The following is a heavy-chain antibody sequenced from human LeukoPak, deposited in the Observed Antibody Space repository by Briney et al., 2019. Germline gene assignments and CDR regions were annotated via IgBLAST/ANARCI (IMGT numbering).Heavy chain of an antibody. V-gene: IGHV4-30-4*01. J-gene: IGHJ5*02. CDR3: ARDPGHNWFDP. CDR2: IYYSGST. Sequence: SETLSPTCTVSGGSISSGDYYWSWIRQPPGKGLEWIGYIYYSGSTYYNPSLKSRVTISVDTSKNQFSLKLSSVTAADTAVYYCARDPGHNWFDPWGQGTLVTVSS. CDR1: GGSISSGDYY.